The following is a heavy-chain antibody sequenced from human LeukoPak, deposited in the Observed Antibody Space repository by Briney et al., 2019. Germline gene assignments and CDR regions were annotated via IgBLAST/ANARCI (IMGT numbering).Heavy chain of an antibody. CDR2: IYYSGST. V-gene: IGHV4-59*01. J-gene: IGHJ4*02. CDR1: GGSISSYY. CDR3: ATRRGFELFFDL. Sequence: SETLSLTCTVSGGSISSYYWSWIRQPPGKGLEWIGYIYYSGSTNYNPSLKSRVTISVDTSKNQFSLKLSSVTAADTAVYFCATRRGFELFFDLWGQGTRVTVSS. D-gene: IGHD3-10*01.